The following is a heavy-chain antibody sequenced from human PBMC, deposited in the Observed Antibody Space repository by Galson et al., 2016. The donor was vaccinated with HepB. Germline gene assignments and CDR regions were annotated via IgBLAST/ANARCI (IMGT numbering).Heavy chain of an antibody. CDR1: GFSFSNSG. J-gene: IGHJ4*02. CDR3: GKHGGFDY. D-gene: IGHD3-16*01. Sequence: SLRLSCAASGFSFSNSGMSWVRQAPGRGLEWVSGITSSGDATHYADLVKGRFTISRDNSKNTLYLYMNNLTAGDTAIYYCGKHGGFDYWGRGALVTVSS. V-gene: IGHV3-23*01. CDR2: ITSSGDAT.